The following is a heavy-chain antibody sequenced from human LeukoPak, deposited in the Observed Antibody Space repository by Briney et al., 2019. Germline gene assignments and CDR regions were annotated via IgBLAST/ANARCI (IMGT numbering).Heavy chain of an antibody. CDR1: GGSISS. J-gene: IGHJ4*02. V-gene: IGHV4-61*08. CDR2: IYFSGST. CDR3: ARGVVAAPQTFDY. D-gene: IGHD2-15*01. Sequence: SETLSLTCTVSGGSISSFYWSWFYWSWIRQPPGKGLEWVGYIYFSGSTNYNPSLKSRVTISVDTSKNQFSLKLSSVTAADTAVYYCARGVVAAPQTFDYWGQGTLVTVSS.